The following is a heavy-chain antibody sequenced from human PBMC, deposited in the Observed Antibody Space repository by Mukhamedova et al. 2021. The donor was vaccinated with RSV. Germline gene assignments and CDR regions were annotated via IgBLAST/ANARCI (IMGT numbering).Heavy chain of an antibody. CDR3: ARGIAAAGTEGY. CDR2: ISSSSSYI. CDR1: YS. Sequence: YSMNWVRQAPGKGLEWVSSISSSSSYIYYADSVKGRFTISRDNAKNSLYLQMNSLRAEDTAVYYCARGIAAAGTEGYWGQGTLVT. D-gene: IGHD6-13*01. V-gene: IGHV3-21*01. J-gene: IGHJ4*02.